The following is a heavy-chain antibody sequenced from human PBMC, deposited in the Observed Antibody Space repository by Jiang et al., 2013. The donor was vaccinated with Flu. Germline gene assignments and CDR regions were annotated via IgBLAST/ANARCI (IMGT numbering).Heavy chain of an antibody. CDR2: ISGSGGST. D-gene: IGHD3-16*02. V-gene: IGHV3-23*01. Sequence: RLSCAASGFTFSSYAMSWVRQAPGKGLEWVSAISGSGGSTYYADSVKGRFTISRDNSKNTLYLQMNSLRAEDTAVYYCAKSYDYVWGSYRPVWYFDLWGRGTLVTVSS. J-gene: IGHJ2*01. CDR1: GFTFSSYA. CDR3: AKSYDYVWGSYRPVWYFDL.